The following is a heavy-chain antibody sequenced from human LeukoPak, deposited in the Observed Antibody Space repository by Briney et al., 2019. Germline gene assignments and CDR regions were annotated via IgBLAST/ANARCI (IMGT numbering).Heavy chain of an antibody. CDR1: GFTFSSYA. Sequence: GRSLRLSRAASGFTFSSYAMHWVRQAPGKGLEWVAVISYDGSNKYYADSVKGRFTISRDNSKNTLYLQMNSLRAEDTAVYYCARGESSGWFVYWGQGTLVTVSS. J-gene: IGHJ4*02. CDR3: ARGESSGWFVY. D-gene: IGHD6-19*01. CDR2: ISYDGSNK. V-gene: IGHV3-30*04.